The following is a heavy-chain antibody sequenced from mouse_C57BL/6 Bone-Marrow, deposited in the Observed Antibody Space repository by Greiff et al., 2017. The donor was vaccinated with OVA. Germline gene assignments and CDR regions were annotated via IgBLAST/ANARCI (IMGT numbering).Heavy chain of an antibody. J-gene: IGHJ1*03. CDR1: EYKFPSHD. V-gene: IGHV5-2*01. CDR3: ARRCSCRYYDV. D-gene: IGHD1-1*01. CDR2: INSDGGST. Sequence: EVKLVESGGGLVQPGESLKLSCESNEYKFPSHDMSWVRKTPEKRLELVAAINSDGGSTYYPDTMERRFIISRANTKKTLYLQMRSLRSEDASLYYSARRCSCRYYDVWGTGTTVTVSS.